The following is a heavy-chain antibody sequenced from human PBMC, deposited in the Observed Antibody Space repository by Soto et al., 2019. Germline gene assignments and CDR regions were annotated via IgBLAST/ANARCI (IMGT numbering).Heavy chain of an antibody. V-gene: IGHV4-34*01. Sequence: QVQLQQWGAGLLKPSETLSLNCGVNGGSLSGYYWSWIRQPPGKGLEWIGEIKDGGYTNYSPSLKSLATISSDRSNNQFSLRLNSVTAADTGVYYCARGQEGVVATHWDQGALVTVSS. CDR3: ARGQEGVVATH. CDR2: IKDGGYT. CDR1: GGSLSGYY. J-gene: IGHJ4*02. D-gene: IGHD5-12*01.